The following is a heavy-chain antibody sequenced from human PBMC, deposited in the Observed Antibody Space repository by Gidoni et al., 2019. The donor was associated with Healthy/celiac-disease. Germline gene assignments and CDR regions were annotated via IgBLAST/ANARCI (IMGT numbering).Heavy chain of an antibody. Sequence: EWMGWLNPNSGNTGYAQKFQGRVTMTRNTSISTAYMELSSLRSEDTAVYYCARPRYCSGGSCYDWFDPWGQGTLVTVSS. CDR3: ARPRYCSGGSCYDWFDP. D-gene: IGHD2-15*01. CDR2: LNPNSGNT. V-gene: IGHV1-8*01. J-gene: IGHJ5*02.